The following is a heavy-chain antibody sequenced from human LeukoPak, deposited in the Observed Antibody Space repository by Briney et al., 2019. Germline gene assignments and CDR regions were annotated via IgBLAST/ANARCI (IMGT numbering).Heavy chain of an antibody. CDR1: GFTLNSYG. J-gene: IGHJ4*02. CDR3: AKEVSDYVWGSYRGYFDY. Sequence: GGSLRLSCAASGFTLNSYGMHWVRQAPGKGLEWVAFIRYDGSNKYYADSVKGRFTISRDNSKNTLYLQMNSLRAEDTAVYYCAKEVSDYVWGSYRGYFDYWGQGTLVTVSS. V-gene: IGHV3-30*02. D-gene: IGHD3-16*02. CDR2: IRYDGSNK.